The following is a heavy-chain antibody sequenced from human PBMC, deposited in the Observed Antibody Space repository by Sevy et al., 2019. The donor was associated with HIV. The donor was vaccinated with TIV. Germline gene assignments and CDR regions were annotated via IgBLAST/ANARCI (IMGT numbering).Heavy chain of an antibody. CDR1: GFTFTSVA. D-gene: IGHD3-9*01. J-gene: IGHJ4*02. CDR2: ITNKIDGWKT. CDR3: AADVDWGLNW. V-gene: IGHV3-15*01. Sequence: GGSLRLSCAASGFTFTSVAMSWVRQRPGRGLEWIGRITNKIDGWKTDYAGPVKGRFSITRDDLRSNLFLQLNSLNTDDTAVYYCAADVDWGLNWWGQGALVTVSS.